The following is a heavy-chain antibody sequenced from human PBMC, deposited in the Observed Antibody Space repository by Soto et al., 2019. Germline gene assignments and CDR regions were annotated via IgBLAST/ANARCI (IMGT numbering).Heavy chain of an antibody. D-gene: IGHD4-17*01. CDR1: GFTFSSYA. CDR2: ISYDGSNK. Sequence: GGSLRLSCAASGFTFSSYAMHWVRQAPGKGLEWVAVISYDGSNKYYADSVKGRFTISRDDSKNTLYLQMNSLRAEDTAVYYCARDRGKLDYGDYASTFDYWGQGTLVTVSS. J-gene: IGHJ4*02. V-gene: IGHV3-30-3*01. CDR3: ARDRGKLDYGDYASTFDY.